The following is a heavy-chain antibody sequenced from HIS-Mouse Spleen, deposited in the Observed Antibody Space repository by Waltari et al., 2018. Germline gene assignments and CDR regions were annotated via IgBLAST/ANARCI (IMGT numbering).Heavy chain of an antibody. CDR2: IDWYDDK. CDR3: ARIAEGYRGGWDDFDC. V-gene: IGHV2-70*15. CDR1: GFSLSTIGMC. J-gene: IGHJ4*02. D-gene: IGHD5-12*01. Sequence: QVTLRESGPALVKPTQTPPLTCTFSGFSLSTIGMCVSWIHQPPGKALEWLARIDWYDDKTYNTSRNTRLTMAQDPSKSQVGLTMTTMAPVETATNDCARIAEGYRGGWDDFDCWGQGTLVTVSS.